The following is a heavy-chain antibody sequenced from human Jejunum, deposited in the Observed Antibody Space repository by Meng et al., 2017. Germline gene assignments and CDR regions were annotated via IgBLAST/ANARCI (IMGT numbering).Heavy chain of an antibody. D-gene: IGHD1-26*01. CDR3: ARHWKDKDSGRTLDY. J-gene: IGHJ4*02. Sequence: GGSLRLSCTGSGYNFINYCIGWVRQMPGKGLEWMGVMCQGGSNPIYSPSFQGQVTISTDKSISAAYLQWSSLRASDTAMYYCARHWKDKDSGRTLDYWGQGTLVTVSS. V-gene: IGHV5-51*01. CDR1: GYNFINYC. CDR2: MCQGGSNP.